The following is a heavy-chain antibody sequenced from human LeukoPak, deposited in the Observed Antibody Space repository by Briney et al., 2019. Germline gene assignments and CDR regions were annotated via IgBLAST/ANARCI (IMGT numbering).Heavy chain of an antibody. D-gene: IGHD3-3*01. J-gene: IGHJ6*02. CDR1: GFSFSGHW. V-gene: IGHV3-74*01. CDR2: ISPTGSTT. CDR3: ARDTYYDFWSGYYIYYYGMDV. Sequence: PGGSLRLSCTASGFSFSGHWMHWARQLPGKGLVWVSRISPTGSTTSYADSVKGRFTVSRDNAKNTLYLQMNSPRAEDTAVYYCARDTYYDFWSGYYIYYYGMDVWGQGTTVTVSS.